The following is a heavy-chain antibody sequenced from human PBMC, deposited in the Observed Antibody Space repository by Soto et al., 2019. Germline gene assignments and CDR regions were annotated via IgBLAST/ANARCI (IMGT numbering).Heavy chain of an antibody. Sequence: GGSLRLSCAASGFTFSSYAMSWVRPAPGKGLEWVSAISGSGGSTYYADSVKGRFTISRDNSKNTLYLQMNSLRAEDTAVYYCAKGVGSGWYRGNYYYYGMDVWGQGTTVTVSS. J-gene: IGHJ6*02. V-gene: IGHV3-23*01. CDR3: AKGVGSGWYRGNYYYYGMDV. CDR1: GFTFSSYA. CDR2: ISGSGGST. D-gene: IGHD6-19*01.